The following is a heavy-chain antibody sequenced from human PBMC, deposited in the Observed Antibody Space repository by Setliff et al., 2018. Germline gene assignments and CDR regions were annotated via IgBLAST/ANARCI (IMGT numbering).Heavy chain of an antibody. D-gene: IGHD2-21*02. CDR2: CRPSGRT. J-gene: IGHJ3*02. CDR3: VRDAGDGYGGDAYAGGGFDI. Sequence: PSATLSLTCAVSGSAINSGHYWGWIRQPPGKGGLEWIGSCRPSGRTYYHPSLQSRVTISLDPSRKQFSLKLTSVTAADTAVYYCVRDAGDGYGGDAYAGGGFDIWGQGTMVTVSS. V-gene: IGHV4-38-2*02. CDR1: GSAINSGHY.